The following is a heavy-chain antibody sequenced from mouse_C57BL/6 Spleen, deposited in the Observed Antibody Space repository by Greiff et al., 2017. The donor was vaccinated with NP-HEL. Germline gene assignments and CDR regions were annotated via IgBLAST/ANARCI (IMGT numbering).Heavy chain of an antibody. CDR3: ARRGAYYSNFFAY. Sequence: VQLQQSGPELVKPGASVKISCKASGYTFTDYYMNWVKQSHGKSLEWIGDINPNNGGTSYNQKFKGKATLTVDKSSSTAYMELRSLTSEDSAVYYCARRGAYYSNFFAYWGQGTLVTVSA. J-gene: IGHJ3*01. D-gene: IGHD2-5*01. CDR2: INPNNGGT. V-gene: IGHV1-26*01. CDR1: GYTFTDYY.